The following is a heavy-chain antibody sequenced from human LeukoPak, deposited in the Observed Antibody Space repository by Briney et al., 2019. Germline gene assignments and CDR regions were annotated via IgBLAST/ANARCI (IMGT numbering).Heavy chain of an antibody. CDR2: FDPEDGET. V-gene: IGHV1-24*01. CDR1: GYTLTELS. Sequence: ASVKVSCKVSGYTLTELSMHWVRQAPGKGLEWMGGFDPEDGETIYAQKFQGRVTMTEDTSTDTAYMELSSLRSEDTAVYYCATVWSYVWGSHPWGQGTLVTVSS. J-gene: IGHJ4*02. D-gene: IGHD3-16*02. CDR3: ATVWSYVWGSHP.